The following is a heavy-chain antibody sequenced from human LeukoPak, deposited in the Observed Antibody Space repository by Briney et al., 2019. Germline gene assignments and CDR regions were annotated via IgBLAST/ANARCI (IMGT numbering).Heavy chain of an antibody. D-gene: IGHD1/OR15-1a*01. V-gene: IGHV4-38-2*01. CDR1: SYYISSGYY. J-gene: IGHJ6*03. CDR2: IYHSGST. Sequence: PSETLSLTCAVSSYYISSGYYWSWIRQPPGKGLEWIGSIYHSGSTYYNPSLKSRVTISVDTSNNQFSLKVKSVTAADTAVYYCARSTGTYTYMDVWGKGTTVTVSS. CDR3: ARSTGTYTYMDV.